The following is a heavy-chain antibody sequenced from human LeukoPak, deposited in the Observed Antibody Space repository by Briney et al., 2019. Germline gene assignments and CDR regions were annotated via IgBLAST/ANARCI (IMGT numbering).Heavy chain of an antibody. J-gene: IGHJ5*02. Sequence: GGSLRLSCAASGFTFSSYSMNWVRQAPGKGLEWVSSISSSSSYIYYADSLKGRFTISRDNAKNSLYLQMNSLRAEDTAVYYCARDRAAAGQKNWFDPWGQGTLVTVSS. CDR1: GFTFSSYS. D-gene: IGHD6-13*01. V-gene: IGHV3-21*01. CDR3: ARDRAAAGQKNWFDP. CDR2: ISSSSSYI.